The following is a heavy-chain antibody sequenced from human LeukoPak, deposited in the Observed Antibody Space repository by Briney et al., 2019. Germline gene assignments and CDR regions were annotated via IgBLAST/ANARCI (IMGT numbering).Heavy chain of an antibody. CDR1: GFTFSSYA. J-gene: IGHJ3*02. V-gene: IGHV3-30-3*01. D-gene: IGHD3-3*01. CDR2: ISYDGSNK. CDR3: ARGICFLEWLPDGDAFDT. Sequence: HPGGSLRLSCAASGFTFSSYAMHWVRQAPGKGLEWVAVISYDGSNKYYADSVKGRFTISRDNSKNTLYLQMNSLRAEDTAVYYCARGICFLEWLPDGDAFDTWGRGTMVTVSS.